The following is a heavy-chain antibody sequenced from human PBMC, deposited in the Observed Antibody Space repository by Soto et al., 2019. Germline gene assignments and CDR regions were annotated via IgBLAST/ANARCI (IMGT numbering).Heavy chain of an antibody. CDR1: GGSISSGGYY. CDR2: IYYSGST. V-gene: IGHV4-31*03. Sequence: PSETLSLTCTVSGGSISSGGYYWSWIRQHPGKGLEWIGYIYYSGSTYYNPSLKSRVTISVDTSKNQFSLKLSSVTAADTAVYYCARDLNLEDSSGWYGMDVWGQGTTVTV. CDR3: ARDLNLEDSSGWYGMDV. J-gene: IGHJ6*02. D-gene: IGHD6-19*01.